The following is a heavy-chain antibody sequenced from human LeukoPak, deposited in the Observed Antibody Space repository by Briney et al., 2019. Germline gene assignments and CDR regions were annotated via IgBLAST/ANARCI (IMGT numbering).Heavy chain of an antibody. CDR1: GGSISPYH. V-gene: IGHV4-59*01. Sequence: SETLSLTCTVSGGSISPYHWAWIRQPPGKGLEWIGYIYYSGSTNYNPSLKSRVTISVDTSKNQFSLKLSSVTAADTAVYYCARSSRDGYKPRAFDVWGQGTVVTVSS. CDR2: IYYSGST. D-gene: IGHD5-24*01. CDR3: ARSSRDGYKPRAFDV. J-gene: IGHJ3*01.